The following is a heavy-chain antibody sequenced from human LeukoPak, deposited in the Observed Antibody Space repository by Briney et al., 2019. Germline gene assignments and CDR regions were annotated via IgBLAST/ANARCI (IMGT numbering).Heavy chain of an antibody. CDR3: ARALVGATTHPFDY. J-gene: IGHJ4*02. V-gene: IGHV1-18*01. D-gene: IGHD1-26*01. Sequence: ASVKVSCKASVYTFTSYGISWVRQAPGQGLEWMGWISAYNGNTNYAQKLQGRVTMTTVTSTSTAYMELRSLRSDDTAVYYCARALVGATTHPFDYWGQGTLVTVSS. CDR1: VYTFTSYG. CDR2: ISAYNGNT.